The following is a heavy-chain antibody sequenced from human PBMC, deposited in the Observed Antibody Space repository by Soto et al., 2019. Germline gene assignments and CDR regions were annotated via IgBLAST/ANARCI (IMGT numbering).Heavy chain of an antibody. J-gene: IGHJ6*02. V-gene: IGHV1-69*02. D-gene: IGHD4-17*01. CDR3: ARAGDYVYYYYYGMDV. CDR2: IIPILGIA. Sequence: SVKVSCKASGGTFSSYTISWVRQAPGQGLEWMGRIIPILGIANYAQKFQGRVTITADKSTSTAYMELSSLRSEDTAVYYCARAGDYVYYYYYGMDVWGQGTTVTVSS. CDR1: GGTFSSYT.